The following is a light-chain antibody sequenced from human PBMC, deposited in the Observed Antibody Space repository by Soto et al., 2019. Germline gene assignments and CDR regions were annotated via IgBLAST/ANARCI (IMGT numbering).Light chain of an antibody. CDR3: QQYGSSFWT. Sequence: EIVLTQSPGTLSLSPGERATLSCRASQSVSSSYLAWYQQKPGQAPRLHIYGASSRATGIPDRFSGSGSGTDFTLTISRLEPEDFAVYYCQQYGSSFWTFGQGTKVEIK. V-gene: IGKV3-20*01. CDR2: GAS. J-gene: IGKJ1*01. CDR1: QSVSSSY.